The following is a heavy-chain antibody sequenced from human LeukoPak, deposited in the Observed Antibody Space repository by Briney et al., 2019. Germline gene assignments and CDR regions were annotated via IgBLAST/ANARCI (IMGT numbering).Heavy chain of an antibody. D-gene: IGHD3-16*01. V-gene: IGHV1-46*01. CDR3: ARERGLRAFDI. CDR1: GYTFTSYY. J-gene: IGHJ3*02. Sequence: ASVKVSCKASGYTFTSYYMHWVRQAPGQGLEWMGIINPSGGSTSYAQKFQGRVTMTRDMSTSTVYMELSSLRSEDTAVYYCARERGLRAFDIWGQGTMVTVSS. CDR2: INPSGGST.